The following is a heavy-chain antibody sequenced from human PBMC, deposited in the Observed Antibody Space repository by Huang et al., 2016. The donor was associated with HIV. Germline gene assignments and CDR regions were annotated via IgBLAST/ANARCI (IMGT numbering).Heavy chain of an antibody. J-gene: IGHJ3*02. CDR2: FAPENGET. CDR1: GYTLTELS. V-gene: IGHV1-24*01. D-gene: IGHD2-21*01. Sequence: QVQLVQSGAEVKKPGASVKVSCKVSGYTLTELSIHWVRQAPGKGLEWMGGFAPENGETNYAQNFQGRVTMTEDTSTDTAYMELNSLRSEDTAVYYRATGFDTYYDIWGQGTMVIASS. CDR3: ATGFDTYYDI.